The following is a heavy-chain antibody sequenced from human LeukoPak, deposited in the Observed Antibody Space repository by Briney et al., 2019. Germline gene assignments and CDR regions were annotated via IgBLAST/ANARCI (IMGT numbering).Heavy chain of an antibody. CDR3: ARDHLWGGVRGVINSSGRD. V-gene: IGHV1-18*01. Sequence: GASVKVSRKASGYTFTSYGISWVRQAPGQGLEWMGWISAYNGNTDYAQKLQGRVTMTTDTSTSTAYMELRSLRSDDTAVYYCARDHLWGGVRGVINSSGRDWGQGTLVTVSS. D-gene: IGHD3-10*01. CDR1: GYTFTSYG. CDR2: ISAYNGNT. J-gene: IGHJ4*02.